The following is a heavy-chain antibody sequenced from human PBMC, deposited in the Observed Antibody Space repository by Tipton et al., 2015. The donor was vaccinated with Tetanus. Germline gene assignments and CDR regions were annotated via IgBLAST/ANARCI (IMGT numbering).Heavy chain of an antibody. D-gene: IGHD1-26*01. J-gene: IGHJ4*02. CDR1: GGFSSGDYY. Sequence: TLSLTCTVSGGFSSGDYYWSWIRQHPGKGLEWIAYINYSGSTYYNPSLESRLTVSLDTSKNQFFLKLTSVTSADTAVYYCAKVVGWGDYFDSWGQGILVTVSS. CDR3: AKVVGWGDYFDS. CDR2: INYSGST. V-gene: IGHV4-31*03.